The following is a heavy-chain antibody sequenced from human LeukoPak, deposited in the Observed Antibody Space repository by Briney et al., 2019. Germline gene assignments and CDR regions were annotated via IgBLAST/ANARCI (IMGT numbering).Heavy chain of an antibody. V-gene: IGHV4-61*02. CDR3: ARVSCTNGVCYDDY. Sequence: PSQTLSLTCTVSGGSISSGSYYWSWIRQPAGKGLEWIGRIYTSGSTNYNPSLKSRVTISVDTSKNQFSLKLSSVTAADTAVYYCARVSCTNGVCYDDYWGQGTLVTVSS. CDR1: GGSISSGSYY. D-gene: IGHD2-8*01. J-gene: IGHJ4*02. CDR2: IYTSGST.